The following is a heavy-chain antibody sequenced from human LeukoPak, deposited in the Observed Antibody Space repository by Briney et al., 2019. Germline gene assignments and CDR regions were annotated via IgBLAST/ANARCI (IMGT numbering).Heavy chain of an antibody. CDR2: IYHSGST. Sequence: SETLSLTCNVSGGSISSGGYYWSWIRQPPGKGLEWIGYIYHSGSTYYNPSLKSRVTISVDRSKNQFSLKLSSVTAADTAVYYCARAPYSSYGDYWGQGTLVSVSS. CDR1: GGSISSGGYY. CDR3: ARAPYSSYGDY. D-gene: IGHD3-22*01. J-gene: IGHJ4*02. V-gene: IGHV4-30-2*01.